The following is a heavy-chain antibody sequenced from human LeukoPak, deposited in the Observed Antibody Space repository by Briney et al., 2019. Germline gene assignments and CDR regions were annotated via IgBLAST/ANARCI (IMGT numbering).Heavy chain of an antibody. CDR3: ARGGGYSYGSF. CDR1: GFTFSSYW. V-gene: IGHV3-7*01. D-gene: IGHD5-18*01. CDR2: IKQDGSEK. Sequence: GGSLRLPCAASGFTFSSYWMSWVRQAPGKGLEWVANIKQDGSEKYYADSVKGRFTISRDNAKNTLYLQMNSLRAEDTAVYYCARGGGYSYGSFWGQGTLVTVSS. J-gene: IGHJ4*02.